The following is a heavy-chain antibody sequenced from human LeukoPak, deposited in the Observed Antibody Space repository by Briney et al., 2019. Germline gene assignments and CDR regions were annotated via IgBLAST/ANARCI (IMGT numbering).Heavy chain of an antibody. J-gene: IGHJ4*02. CDR3: ARRHSYGSVFFDY. CDR2: IYYSGST. CDR1: GDSFSSVDYY. V-gene: IGHV4-39*07. D-gene: IGHD5-18*01. Sequence: SETLSLTCTVSGDSFSSVDYYWGWIRQPPGKGLEWIGNIYYSGSTYYNPSLKSRVTISLDTSKNQFSLKLSSVTAADTAVYYCARRHSYGSVFFDYWGRGTLVTVSS.